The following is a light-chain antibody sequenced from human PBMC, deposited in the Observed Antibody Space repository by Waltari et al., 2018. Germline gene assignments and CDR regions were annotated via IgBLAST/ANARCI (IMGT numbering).Light chain of an antibody. CDR1: SSNIGSNF. J-gene: IGLJ1*01. Sequence: QSVLTQPPSASGTPGQRVTISCSGSSSNIGSNFVYWYQQLPGTAPKLLIYRDNQRPSGVPDRFSGSKSDTSASLAISGLRSDDEADYYCATWDDSLSGRVFGTGTKVTVL. CDR2: RDN. V-gene: IGLV1-47*01. CDR3: ATWDDSLSGRV.